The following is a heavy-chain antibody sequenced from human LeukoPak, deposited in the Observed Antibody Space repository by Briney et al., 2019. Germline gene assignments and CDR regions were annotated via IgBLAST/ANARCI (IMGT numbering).Heavy chain of an antibody. Sequence: SETLSLTCAVYGWSFSSYYLSWIRQPPGKGLEWVGEINHSGSTNYNPSRKSRGTISVDTSKNQFSPKPTPVTSANTAAYYVVRDRIQLQSWGKGTLVTVPS. J-gene: IGHJ5*02. CDR1: GWSFSSYY. CDR2: INHSGST. CDR3: VRDRIQLQS. D-gene: IGHD4-23*01. V-gene: IGHV4-34*01.